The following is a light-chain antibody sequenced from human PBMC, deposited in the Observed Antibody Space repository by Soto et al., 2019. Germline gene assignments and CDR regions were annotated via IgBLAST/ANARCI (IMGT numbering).Light chain of an antibody. CDR1: QSLTTY. J-gene: IGKJ2*01. Sequence: DIPMTQSPTSLPASVGDRVSITCRASQSLTTYLTWYQQRPGKAPKVLIYGASSLPRGVPSRFSGSGTGTDFTLTISSLQPEDFATYYCQQTYTTPYTFGQGTKV. CDR3: QQTYTTPYT. V-gene: IGKV1-39*01. CDR2: GAS.